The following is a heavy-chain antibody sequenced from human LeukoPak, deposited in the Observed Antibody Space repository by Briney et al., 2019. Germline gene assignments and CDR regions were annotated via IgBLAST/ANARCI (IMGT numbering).Heavy chain of an antibody. V-gene: IGHV3-21*01. CDR3: ARDLRYCSSASCSENGAFDI. D-gene: IGHD2-2*01. CDR1: GFTFSSYS. Sequence: PRGSLRLSCAASGFTFSSYSMNWVRQAPGEGLEWVSSISSSGSFIYYADSVKGRFTISRDNARNSLFLQMNSLRAEDTAVYYCARDLRYCSSASCSENGAFDIWGQGTMVTVSS. J-gene: IGHJ3*02. CDR2: ISSSGSFI.